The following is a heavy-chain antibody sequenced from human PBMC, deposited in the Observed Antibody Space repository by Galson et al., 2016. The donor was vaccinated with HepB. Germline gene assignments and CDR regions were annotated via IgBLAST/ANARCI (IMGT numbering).Heavy chain of an antibody. CDR3: AKVSDHYDFLTGYYREVCFDY. V-gene: IGHV3-23*01. J-gene: IGHJ4*02. Sequence: SLRLSCAASGFTFSSYAFNWVRQAPGKGLEWVSSISDNGDTIYYADSVRGRFTISRDNSKNTLYLQMSSLRAEDTAVYFCAKVSDHYDFLTGYYREVCFDYWGQGTLVTVSS. D-gene: IGHD3-9*01. CDR2: ISDNGDTI. CDR1: GFTFSSYA.